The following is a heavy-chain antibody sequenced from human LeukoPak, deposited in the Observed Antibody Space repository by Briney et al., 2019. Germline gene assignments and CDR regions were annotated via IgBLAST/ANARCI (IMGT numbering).Heavy chain of an antibody. CDR1: GYTFTGSY. D-gene: IGHD2-2*01. V-gene: IGHV1-2*02. CDR3: ARGCSSITSYGGEGWFGP. Sequence: GASVKVSCKASGYTFTGSYMHWVRQAPGQGLEWMGWINPNSGGTNYAQKFQGRVTMTRDMSISTAYMELSRLRSDDTAVYYCARGCSSITSYGGEGWFGPWGQGTLVTVSS. CDR2: INPNSGGT. J-gene: IGHJ5*02.